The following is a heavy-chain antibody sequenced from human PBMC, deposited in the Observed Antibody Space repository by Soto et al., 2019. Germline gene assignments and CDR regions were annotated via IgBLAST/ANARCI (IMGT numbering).Heavy chain of an antibody. CDR1: GNTVPNYA. Sequence: GASVKVSCKASGNTVPNYAIHWVRQAPGQRLEWMGWINGGNGNTYYSEHFQGRVTFTRDTSAGTVYMQLSSLKTEDTAVYYCTTALAPMDHWGQGTLVTVSS. V-gene: IGHV1-3*01. CDR2: INGGNGNT. J-gene: IGHJ4*02. CDR3: TTALAPMDH.